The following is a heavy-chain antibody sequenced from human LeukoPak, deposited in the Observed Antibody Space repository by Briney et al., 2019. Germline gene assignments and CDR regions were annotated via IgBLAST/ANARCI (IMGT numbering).Heavy chain of an antibody. V-gene: IGHV1-69*13. CDR1: GGTFSSYA. CDR3: ARPQTYYYDSSGYYSAFDI. Sequence: ASVKVSCKASGGTFSSYAISWVRQAPGQGLEWMGGIIPIFGTANYAQKFQGRVTITADESTSTAYMELSSLRSEDTAVYYCARPQTYYYDSSGYYSAFDIWGQRTMVTVSS. J-gene: IGHJ3*02. CDR2: IIPIFGTA. D-gene: IGHD3-22*01.